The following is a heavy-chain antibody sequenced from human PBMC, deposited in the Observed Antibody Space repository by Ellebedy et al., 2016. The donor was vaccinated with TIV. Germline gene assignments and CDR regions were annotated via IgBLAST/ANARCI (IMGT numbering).Heavy chain of an antibody. CDR1: GGSISSSNW. V-gene: IGHV4-4*02. CDR2: IYHSGST. D-gene: IGHD3-22*01. J-gene: IGHJ3*02. CDR3: ARGSHYMRVVVFTSDAFDI. Sequence: MPSETLSLTCAVSGGSISSSNWWSWVRQPPGKGLEWIGEIYHSGSTNYNPSLKSRVTISVDRSKNQFSLKLSSVTAADTAVYYCARGSHYMRVVVFTSDAFDIWGQGTMVTVSS.